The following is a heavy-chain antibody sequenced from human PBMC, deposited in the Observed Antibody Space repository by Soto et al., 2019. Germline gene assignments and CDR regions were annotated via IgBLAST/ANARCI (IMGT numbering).Heavy chain of an antibody. D-gene: IGHD4-17*01. J-gene: IGHJ3*02. V-gene: IGHV3-15*01. CDR2: NKSKTDGGTT. Sequence: GGSLRLSCAASGFTFSNAWMSWVRQAPGKGLEWVGRNKSKTDGGTTDYAAPVKGRFTISRDDSENTLYLQMNSLKTEDTAVYYCTRGLRGPRDAFDIWGQGTMVTVS. CDR3: TRGLRGPRDAFDI. CDR1: GFTFSNAW.